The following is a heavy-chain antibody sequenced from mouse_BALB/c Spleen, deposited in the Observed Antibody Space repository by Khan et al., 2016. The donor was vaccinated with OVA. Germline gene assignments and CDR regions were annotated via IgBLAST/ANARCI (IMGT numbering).Heavy chain of an antibody. Sequence: EVELVESGGGLVQPGGSRKLSCAASGFTFSSFGMHWVRQAPKKGLEWVAYISSGSSTIYYVDTVKGRFTISRDSPKNTLFLQMPSLRSEDTAMYYCARSGGNFHWYFDVWGAGTSVTVSS. CDR2: ISSGSSTI. CDR1: GFTFSSFG. CDR3: ARSGGNFHWYFDV. V-gene: IGHV5-17*02. D-gene: IGHD2-1*01. J-gene: IGHJ1*01.